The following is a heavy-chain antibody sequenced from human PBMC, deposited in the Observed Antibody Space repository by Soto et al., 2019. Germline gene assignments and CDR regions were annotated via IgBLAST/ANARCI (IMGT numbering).Heavy chain of an antibody. J-gene: IGHJ6*03. D-gene: IGHD6-19*01. CDR3: ARTRAVAGTYYYMDV. CDR2: IDWDDDN. Sequence: SGPTLVNPTQTLTLTCTFSGFSLSTSGMCVSWNRQPPGKALEWLARIDWDDDNYYSTSLKTRLTISKDTSKNQVVLTMNNMDPVDTATYYCARTRAVAGTYYYMDVWGKGTTVTFSS. CDR1: GFSLSTSGMC. V-gene: IGHV2-70*11.